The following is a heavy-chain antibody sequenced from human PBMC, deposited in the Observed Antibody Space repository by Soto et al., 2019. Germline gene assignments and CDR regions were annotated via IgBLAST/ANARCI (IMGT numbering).Heavy chain of an antibody. CDR3: ASQAVRYYDFWSGYYPHDAFDI. J-gene: IGHJ3*02. V-gene: IGHV3-21*01. D-gene: IGHD3-3*01. CDR2: ISSSSSYI. Sequence: PGGSLRLSCEASGFTFSSHSMNWVRQAPGEGLEWVSSISSSSSYIYYADSVKGRFTISRDNAKNSLYLQMNSLRAEDTAVYYCASQAVRYYDFWSGYYPHDAFDIWGQGTMVTVSS. CDR1: GFTFSSHS.